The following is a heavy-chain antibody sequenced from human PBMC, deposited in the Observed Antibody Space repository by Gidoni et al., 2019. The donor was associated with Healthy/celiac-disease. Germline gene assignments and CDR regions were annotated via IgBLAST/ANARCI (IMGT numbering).Heavy chain of an antibody. D-gene: IGHD3-10*01. CDR2: ISSSSSYI. CDR1: GFTFSSYS. V-gene: IGHV3-21*01. CDR3: ARDLWFGESWYFDL. J-gene: IGHJ2*01. Sequence: EVQLVESGGGLVKPGGSLRLSCAASGFTFSSYSMNWVRQAPGKGLEWVSSISSSSSYIYYADSVKGRFTISRDNAKNSLYLQMNSLRAEDTAVYYCARDLWFGESWYFDLWGRGTLVTVSS.